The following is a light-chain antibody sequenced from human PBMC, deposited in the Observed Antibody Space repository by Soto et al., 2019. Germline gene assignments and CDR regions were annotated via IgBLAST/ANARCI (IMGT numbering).Light chain of an antibody. V-gene: IGLV2-11*01. Sequence: QSALTQPRSVSGSPGQSVTISCTGTSNNVGAYNYVSWYQQHPGKAPKLMIYDVSKRPSGVPDRFSGSRSDNTASLTISGRQAEDEADYYCCSYAGRYVFGNGTKVTVL. CDR2: DVS. CDR3: CSYAGRYV. CDR1: SNNVGAYNY. J-gene: IGLJ1*01.